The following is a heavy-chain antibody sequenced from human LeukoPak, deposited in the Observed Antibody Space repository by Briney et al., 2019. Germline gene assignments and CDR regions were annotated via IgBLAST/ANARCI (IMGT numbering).Heavy chain of an antibody. CDR1: GYTFTGYY. J-gene: IGHJ4*02. CDR3: AREAIAAAGVVSTLLY. Sequence: ASVKVSCKASGYTFTGYYMHWVRQAPGQGLEWMGRINPNSGGTNYAQKFQGGVTMTRDTSISTAYMELSRLRSDDTAVYYCAREAIAAAGVVSTLLYWGQGTLVTVSS. V-gene: IGHV1-2*06. D-gene: IGHD6-13*01. CDR2: INPNSGGT.